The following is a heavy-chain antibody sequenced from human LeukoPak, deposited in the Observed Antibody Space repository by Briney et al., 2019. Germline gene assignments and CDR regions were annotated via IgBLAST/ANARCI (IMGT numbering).Heavy chain of an antibody. V-gene: IGHV3-30*02. Sequence: PGGSLRLSCAASGFTFSSYGMHWVRQAPGKGLEWVAFIRYDGSNKYYADSVKGRFTISRDNSKNTLYLQMNSLRAEDTALYYCAKDGGSDYYSSSWYYFDYWGQGTLVTVSS. CDR1: GFTFSSYG. D-gene: IGHD6-13*01. CDR2: IRYDGSNK. CDR3: AKDGGSDYYSSSWYYFDY. J-gene: IGHJ4*02.